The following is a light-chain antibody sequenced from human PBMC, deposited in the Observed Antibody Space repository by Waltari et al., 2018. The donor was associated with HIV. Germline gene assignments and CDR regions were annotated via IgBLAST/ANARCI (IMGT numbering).Light chain of an antibody. CDR2: EVT. J-gene: IGLJ3*02. CDR3: CSYAGSSTWV. CDR1: SMDVESYNL. V-gene: IGLV2-23*02. Sequence: QSALTQPASVSGSPGPSLPISCTGTSMDVESYNLVSWYQPRPGKAPKLMIYEVTKRPSGVSNRFSGSKSGNTASLTISGLQAEDEADYYCCSYAGSSTWVFGGGTKLTVL.